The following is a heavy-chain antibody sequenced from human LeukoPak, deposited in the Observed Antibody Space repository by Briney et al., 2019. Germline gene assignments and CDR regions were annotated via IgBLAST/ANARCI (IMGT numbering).Heavy chain of an antibody. D-gene: IGHD1-26*01. CDR1: GFTFNSYS. CDR3: ARHLVAVGFDY. V-gene: IGHV3-21*01. Sequence: GGSLRLSCAASGFTFNSYSMNWVRQAPGKGLEWVSSITSSGSYIYYADSLKGRFTISRDNAKNSLYLQMNSLRAEDTAVYYCARHLVAVGFDYWGQGTLVTVSS. CDR2: ITSSGSYI. J-gene: IGHJ4*02.